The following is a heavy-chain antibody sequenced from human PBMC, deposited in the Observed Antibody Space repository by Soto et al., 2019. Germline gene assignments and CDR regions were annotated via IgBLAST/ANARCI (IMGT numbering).Heavy chain of an antibody. J-gene: IGHJ4*02. CDR3: ASHLRHTNWGGGYFDY. CDR1: GGSISSNNYY. V-gene: IGHV4-39*01. D-gene: IGHD7-27*01. CDR2: MSYSRST. Sequence: QLQLQESGPGLVKPSETLSLTCSVSGGSISSNNYYWGWIRQPPGKGLEWIGSMSYSRSTYYNPSLKSRVTISVDTSKNQFSLKLTSVTAADTAVYYCASHLRHTNWGGGYFDYWGQGPLVTVSS.